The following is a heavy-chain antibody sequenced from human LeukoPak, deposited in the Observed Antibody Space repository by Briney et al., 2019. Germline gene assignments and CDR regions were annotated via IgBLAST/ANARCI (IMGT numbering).Heavy chain of an antibody. CDR2: IYTSGST. D-gene: IGHD1-26*01. V-gene: IGHV4-61*02. CDR1: GGSISSGSYY. CDR3: AIRIVGATTDFDY. Sequence: PSQTLSLTCTVSGGSISSGSYYWSWIRQPAGKGLEWIGRIYTSGSTNYNPSLKSRVTISVDTSKNQFSLKLCSVTAADTAVYYCAIRIVGATTDFDYWGQGTLVTVSS. J-gene: IGHJ4*02.